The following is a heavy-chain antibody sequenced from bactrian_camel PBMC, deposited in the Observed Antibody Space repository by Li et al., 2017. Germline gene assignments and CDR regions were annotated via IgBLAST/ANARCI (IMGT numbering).Heavy chain of an antibody. V-gene: IGHV3S10*01. Sequence: VQLVESGGGLVQPGGSLRLSCAASGFSFSNHYMSWVRQAPGKEREFVSSIDYDGTQKYADSVKGRFTASQGAKNTVYLQMNSLTPEDTGLYRCKGVRLCGDSDIETVWSQGTQV. CDR3: KGVRLCGDSDIETV. CDR1: GFSFSNHY. J-gene: IGHJ4*01. D-gene: IGHD3*01. CDR2: IDYDGTQ.